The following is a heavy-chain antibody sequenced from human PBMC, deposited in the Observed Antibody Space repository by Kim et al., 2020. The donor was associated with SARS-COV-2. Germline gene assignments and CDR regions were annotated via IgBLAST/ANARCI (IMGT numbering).Heavy chain of an antibody. Sequence: YADSVKGRFTISRDNAKNSLYLQMNSLRAEDTAVYYCARDSSGVYATSDYWGQGTLVTVSS. D-gene: IGHD2-2*01. J-gene: IGHJ4*02. CDR3: ARDSSGVYATSDY. V-gene: IGHV3-11*01.